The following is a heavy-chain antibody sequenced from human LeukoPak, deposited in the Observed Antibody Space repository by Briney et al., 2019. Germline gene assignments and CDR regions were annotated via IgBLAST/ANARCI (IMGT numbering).Heavy chain of an antibody. V-gene: IGHV3-7*01. Sequence: GGSLRLSCAASGFIFSNYWMGWVRQAPGKGLEWVANIKQDGSEEDYVDSVKGRFTISRDNAKNSLYLQMNNLRAEDTAVYYCARYCGGDCYGMDVWGQGTTVTVSS. CDR3: ARYCGGDCYGMDV. CDR1: GFIFSNYW. D-gene: IGHD2-21*01. CDR2: IKQDGSEE. J-gene: IGHJ6*02.